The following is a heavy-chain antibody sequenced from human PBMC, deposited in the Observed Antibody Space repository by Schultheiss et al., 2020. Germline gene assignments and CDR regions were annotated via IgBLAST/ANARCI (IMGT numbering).Heavy chain of an antibody. D-gene: IGHD3-3*01. Sequence: GGSLRLSCAASGFTFSSYAMHWVRQAPGKGLEWVAVISYDGSNKYYADSVKGRFTISRDNSKNTLYLRMNSLRAEDTAVYYCAREPEDDPSYYDYWGQGTLVTVSS. CDR3: AREPEDDPSYYDY. CDR1: GFTFSSYA. CDR2: ISYDGSNK. V-gene: IGHV3-30-3*01. J-gene: IGHJ4*02.